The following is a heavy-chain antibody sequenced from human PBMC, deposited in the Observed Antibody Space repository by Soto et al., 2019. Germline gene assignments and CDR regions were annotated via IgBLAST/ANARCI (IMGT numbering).Heavy chain of an antibody. CDR2: INHSGST. V-gene: IGHV4-34*01. J-gene: IGHJ6*02. CDR1: GGSFSGYY. Sequence: QVQLQQWGAGLLKPSETLSLTCAVYGGSFSGYYWSWIRQPPGKGLEWIGEINHSGSTNYNPSLKSRVTISVDTSKNQFSLKLSSVTAADTAVYYCARVAKRSYYYYGMDVWGQGTTVTVSS. CDR3: ARVAKRSYYYYGMDV.